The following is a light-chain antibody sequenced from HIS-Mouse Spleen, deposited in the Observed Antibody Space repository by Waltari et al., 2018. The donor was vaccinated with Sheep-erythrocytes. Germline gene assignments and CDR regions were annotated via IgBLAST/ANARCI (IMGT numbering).Light chain of an antibody. CDR1: SSDFERYNL. V-gene: IGLV2-23*01. Sequence: QSALTQPASVSGSPGQSITISCTGTSSDFERYNLVSWYQQHPGKAPKLMIYEGRKWPAGVSNRFCGATSGNAASLTISVLQAEDEADYSRCSYAGSSTPWVFGGGTQRTV. CDR3: CSYAGSSTPWV. J-gene: IGLJ3*02. CDR2: EGR.